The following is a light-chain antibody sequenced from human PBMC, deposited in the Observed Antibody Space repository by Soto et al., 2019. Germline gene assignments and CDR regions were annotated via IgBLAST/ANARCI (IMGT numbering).Light chain of an antibody. CDR2: GTF. Sequence: AIQMTQSPSSLSASIGDRVNITCRASQDIRNDLGWYQQKPGKAPKLLIYGTFGLQSGVPLRFSGSGSGTDFTLTISSLQPEDFASYYCLQDYNYPYTFGQGTKVDIK. V-gene: IGKV1-6*01. CDR3: LQDYNYPYT. J-gene: IGKJ2*01. CDR1: QDIRND.